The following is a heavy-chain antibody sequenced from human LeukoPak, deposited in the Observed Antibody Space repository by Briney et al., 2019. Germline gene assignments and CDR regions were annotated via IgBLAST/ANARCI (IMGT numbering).Heavy chain of an antibody. V-gene: IGHV4-30-4*08. CDR2: IYYSGST. Sequence: SETLSLTCTVSGGSISSYYWSWIRQPPGKGLEWIGYIYYSGSTYYNPSLKSRVTISVDTSKNQFSLKLSSVTAADTAVYCCARGGAAPTRRYFYYYYMDVWGKGTTVTVSS. J-gene: IGHJ6*03. CDR1: GGSISSYY. CDR3: ARGGAAPTRRYFYYYYMDV. D-gene: IGHD6-13*01.